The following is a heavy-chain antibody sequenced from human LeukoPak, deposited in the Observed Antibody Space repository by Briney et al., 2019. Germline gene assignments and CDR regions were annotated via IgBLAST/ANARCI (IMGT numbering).Heavy chain of an antibody. CDR3: AKDRDQRTQFYYYYYGMDV. CDR1: GFTFSNYA. CDR2: TSGSGGRT. Sequence: GGSLRLSCAASGFTFSNYAMTWVRQAPGKGLEWVSGTSGSGGRTNYADSVKGRFTISRDNSKNTLYLQMNSLRVEDTAVYYCAKDRDQRTQFYYYYYGMDVWGQGTTVTVS. J-gene: IGHJ6*02. V-gene: IGHV3-23*01. D-gene: IGHD2-2*01.